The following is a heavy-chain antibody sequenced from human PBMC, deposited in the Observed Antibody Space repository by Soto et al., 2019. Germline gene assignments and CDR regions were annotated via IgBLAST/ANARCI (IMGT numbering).Heavy chain of an antibody. V-gene: IGHV3-30-3*01. CDR3: AAQRYDFWSGSNYYGMDV. CDR2: ISYDGSNK. J-gene: IGHJ6*02. Sequence: GGSLRLSCAASGFTFSSYAMHWVRQAPGKGLEWVAVISYDGSNKYYADSVKGRFTISRDNSKNTLYLQMNSLRAEDTAVYYCAAQRYDFWSGSNYYGMDVWRQGTTVTVSS. CDR1: GFTFSSYA. D-gene: IGHD3-3*01.